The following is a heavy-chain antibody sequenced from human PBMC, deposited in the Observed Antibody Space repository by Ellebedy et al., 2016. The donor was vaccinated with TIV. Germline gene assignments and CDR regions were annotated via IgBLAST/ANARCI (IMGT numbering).Heavy chain of an antibody. CDR1: GFTFDSYA. J-gene: IGHJ4*02. D-gene: IGHD6-19*01. Sequence: GESLKISCVASGFTFDSYAMHWVRQAPGKGLEWVAVISHDGSSQYYAESVKGRFTVSRDNYMTTVYLEMNMLRAEDTALYYCARDLDKSSGWYGGAAYWGQGTQVTVSS. CDR3: ARDLDKSSGWYGGAAY. CDR2: ISHDGSSQ. V-gene: IGHV3-30-3*01.